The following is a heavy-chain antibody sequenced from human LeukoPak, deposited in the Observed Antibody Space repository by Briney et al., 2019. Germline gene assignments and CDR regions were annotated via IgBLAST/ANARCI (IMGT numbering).Heavy chain of an antibody. CDR1: GGSISGSYY. V-gene: IGHV4-61*01. J-gene: IGHJ4*02. Sequence: NPSETLSLTCTVSGGSISGSYYWVWVRQPPGKGLEWIGYIYYSGSTNYNPSLKSRVTMSVDTSKNQFSLKLSSVTAADTAVYYCARYDFNKFFDYWGQGTLVTVSS. CDR3: ARYDFNKFFDY. CDR2: IYYSGST. D-gene: IGHD3-3*01.